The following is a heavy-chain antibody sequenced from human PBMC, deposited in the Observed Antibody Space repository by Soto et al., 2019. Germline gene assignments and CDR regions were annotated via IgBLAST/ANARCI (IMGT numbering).Heavy chain of an antibody. D-gene: IGHD2-21*02. CDR1: GYTFTSYY. CDR3: ARGIVVVTAIEDGMDV. Sequence: ASVKVSCKASGYTFTSYYIHWVRQVPGQGLEWMGIVNPTSGSTTYAQKFQGRVIMTRDTSTRTVYMELSSLRSEDTAVYYCARGIVVVTAIEDGMDVWGQGTTVTVSS. J-gene: IGHJ6*02. V-gene: IGHV1-46*01. CDR2: VNPTSGST.